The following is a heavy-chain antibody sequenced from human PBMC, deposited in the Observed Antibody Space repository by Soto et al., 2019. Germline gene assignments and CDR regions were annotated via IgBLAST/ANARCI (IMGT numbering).Heavy chain of an antibody. J-gene: IGHJ4*02. V-gene: IGHV3-30-3*01. CDR3: ARSDVVVVASTDY. CDR1: GFTFSRYA. Sequence: QVQLVESGGGVVQPGRSLRLSCAASGFTFSRYAMHWVRQAPGMGLEWVAVISFDGSEKYYADSVKGRFTISRDSPRNTLYLQMNSLSPEDTGVYFCARSDVVVVASTDYWGQGTLVIVSS. CDR2: ISFDGSEK. D-gene: IGHD2-15*01.